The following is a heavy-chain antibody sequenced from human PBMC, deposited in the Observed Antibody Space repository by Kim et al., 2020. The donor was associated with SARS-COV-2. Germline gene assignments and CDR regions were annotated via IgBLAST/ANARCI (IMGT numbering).Heavy chain of an antibody. D-gene: IGHD1-26*01. J-gene: IGHJ4*02. Sequence: YYSGSTYYNPSLKSRVTISVDTSKNQFSLKLSSVTAADTAVYYCARDVGIWGQGTLVTVSS. V-gene: IGHV4-31*02. CDR2: YYSGST. CDR3: ARDVGI.